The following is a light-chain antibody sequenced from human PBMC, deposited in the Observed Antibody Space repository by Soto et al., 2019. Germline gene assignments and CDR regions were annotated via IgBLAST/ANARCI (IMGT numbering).Light chain of an antibody. CDR3: QQYYSTPRT. J-gene: IGKJ1*01. V-gene: IGKV4-1*01. CDR2: WAS. CDR1: QSVLYSSNNKNY. Sequence: DIVMTQSPDSLAVSLGERATINCKSSQSVLYSSNNKNYLACYQQKPGQPPKLLIYWASTRESGVPDRVSGSGSGTDFTLTISSLQAEAVAVYYCQQYYSTPRTFGQGTKVEIK.